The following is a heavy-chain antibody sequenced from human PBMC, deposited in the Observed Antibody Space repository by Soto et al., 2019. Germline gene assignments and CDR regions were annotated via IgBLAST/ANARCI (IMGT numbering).Heavy chain of an antibody. D-gene: IGHD3-10*01. V-gene: IGHV4-30-4*01. CDR1: GGSMSSGSYY. J-gene: IGHJ5*01. CDR2: IYYSGIT. CDR3: ARENGLAMVRGVIMGNWFDS. Sequence: TLSVTGTVSGGSMSSGSYYWSWIRQPPGKGLEWIVYIYYSGITYYNPSLKSRVTISVDTSKNQFSLKLSSVTAADTAVYYCARENGLAMVRGVIMGNWFDSWGQGTLVTVSS.